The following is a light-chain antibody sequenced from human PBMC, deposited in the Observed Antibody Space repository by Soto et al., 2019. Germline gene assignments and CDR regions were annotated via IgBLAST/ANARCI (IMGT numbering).Light chain of an antibody. Sequence: SSELTQPPSVSVAPGQTARITCGGNNIGSKSVHWYQQKPGQAPVLVVYNDNDRPSGIPEGFSGSNSGNTATLTISRVEAGDEADDYCQVWDSSSGHYVFGTGTKLTVL. V-gene: IGLV3-21*02. CDR2: NDN. J-gene: IGLJ1*01. CDR3: QVWDSSSGHYV. CDR1: NIGSKS.